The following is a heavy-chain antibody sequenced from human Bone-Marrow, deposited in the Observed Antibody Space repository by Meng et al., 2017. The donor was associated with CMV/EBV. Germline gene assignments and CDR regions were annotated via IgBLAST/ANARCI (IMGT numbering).Heavy chain of an antibody. Sequence: GESLKISCAASGFTFSTYGMHWVRQTPGKGLEWLTVIWYDGSNTYYADSVKGRFIISRDNSRNTLYLQMNSLRVEDTAVYYCAKDHCGGDCYNSGWSDPWGQGTLVTVSS. CDR3: AKDHCGGDCYNSGWSDP. CDR2: IWYDGSNT. V-gene: IGHV3-33*06. J-gene: IGHJ5*02. D-gene: IGHD2-21*01. CDR1: GFTFSTYG.